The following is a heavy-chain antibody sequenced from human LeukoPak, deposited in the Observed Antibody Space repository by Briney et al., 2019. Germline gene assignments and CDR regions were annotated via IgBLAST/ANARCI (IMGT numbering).Heavy chain of an antibody. Sequence: GGSLRLSCALSGITFSNHGMNWVRQAPGKGLEWVSAISGSGGSTYYADPVKGRFTISRDNSKNTLYLQMNSLRAEDTAVYYCAKFNADTAMVPSYYYYMDVWGKGTTVTISS. D-gene: IGHD5-18*01. CDR2: ISGSGGST. J-gene: IGHJ6*03. CDR3: AKFNADTAMVPSYYYYMDV. CDR1: GITFSNHG. V-gene: IGHV3-23*01.